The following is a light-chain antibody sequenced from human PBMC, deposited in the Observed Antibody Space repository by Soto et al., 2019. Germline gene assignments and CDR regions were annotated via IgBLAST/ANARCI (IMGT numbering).Light chain of an antibody. V-gene: IGKV1-9*01. CDR2: GAS. J-gene: IGKJ3*01. Sequence: IQLTQSPSSLSASVGDRVTITCRASQGISSFLAWYQQKPGKAPKLLIYGASTLQSVVPSRFSGSGSGTDFTLTIGSLQPEDFATYYCQKLNRFPIPFGPGTKVDIK. CDR1: QGISSF. CDR3: QKLNRFPIP.